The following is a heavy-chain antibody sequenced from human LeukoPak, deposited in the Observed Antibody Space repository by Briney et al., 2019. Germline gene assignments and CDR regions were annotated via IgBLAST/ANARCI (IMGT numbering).Heavy chain of an antibody. J-gene: IGHJ4*02. CDR2: INPNSGGT. V-gene: IGHV1-2*02. CDR3: ARGLFFDWLSPLDY. CDR1: GYTFTDYY. D-gene: IGHD3-9*01. Sequence: ASVKVSCKPSGYTFTDYYSHWVRQAPGQGLEWMGWINPNSGGTTYAQKFHGRVTLTRDTSTSTVYMELSSLRSEDTAVYYCARGLFFDWLSPLDYWGQGTLVTVSS.